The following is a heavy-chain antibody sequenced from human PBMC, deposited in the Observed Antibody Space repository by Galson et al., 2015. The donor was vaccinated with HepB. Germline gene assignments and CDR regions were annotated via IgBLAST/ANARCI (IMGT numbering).Heavy chain of an antibody. CDR1: GYTFTDYY. J-gene: IGHJ4*01. Sequence: SVKVSCKASGYTFTDYYLLWVRQAPGQGLEWMGWINPKSGDTKYVDKLQGRVTMASDTSVSTSYMELAGLTSDDTAVYYCARAAVTTTLKRPLAMDFWGPGTLVTVSS. CDR3: ARAAVTTTLKRPLAMDF. V-gene: IGHV1-2*07. CDR2: INPKSGDT. D-gene: IGHD4-17*01.